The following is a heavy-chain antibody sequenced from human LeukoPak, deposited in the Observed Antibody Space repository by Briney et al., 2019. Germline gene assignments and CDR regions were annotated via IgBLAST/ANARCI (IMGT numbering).Heavy chain of an antibody. V-gene: IGHV4-59*01. D-gene: IGHD3-3*01. CDR2: IYYSGST. CDR1: GGSIRSYY. J-gene: IGHJ4*02. Sequence: PSETLSLTCTVSGGSIRSYYWSWIRQPPGKGLEWIGYIYYSGSTNYNPSLKSRVTISVDTSKNQFSLKLTSVTAADTAVYYCARVRILGVVIFDYWGRGTLVTASS. CDR3: ARVRILGVVIFDY.